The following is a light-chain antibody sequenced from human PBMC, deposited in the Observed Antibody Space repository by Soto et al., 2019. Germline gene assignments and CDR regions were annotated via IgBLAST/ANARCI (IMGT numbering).Light chain of an antibody. J-gene: IGKJ1*01. CDR1: QSVSRY. V-gene: IGKV3-20*01. CDR3: QQYGSSPWT. CDR2: GAS. Sequence: EIVLTQSPDTLSLSPGERATLSCRASQSVSRYLAWYHQKPGQAPRVLIYGASSRATGIPDRFSGSGSGTDFTLTISRLEPEDFAVYYCQQYGSSPWTFGQGTKVEI.